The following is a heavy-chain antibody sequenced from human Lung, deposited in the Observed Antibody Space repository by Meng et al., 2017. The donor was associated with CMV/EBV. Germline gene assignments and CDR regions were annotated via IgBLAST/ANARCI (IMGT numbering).Heavy chain of an antibody. CDR1: GYTFINYA. CDR3: ARVAPSGYRYFDY. Sequence: HVELVQTWSELKKPGASVTVSCKASGYTFINYAMNWVRQAPGQGLEWMGWINTNTGNPTYAQGFTRRFVFSLDTSFRTAYLQISSLKAEDTAVYYCARVAPSGYRYFDYWGQGTLVTVAS. J-gene: IGHJ4*02. D-gene: IGHD3-3*01. CDR2: INTNTGNP. V-gene: IGHV7-4-1*02.